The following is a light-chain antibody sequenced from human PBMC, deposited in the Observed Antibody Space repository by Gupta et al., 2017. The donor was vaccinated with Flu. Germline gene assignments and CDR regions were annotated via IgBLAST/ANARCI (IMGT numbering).Light chain of an antibody. Sequence: TVTLTCGLSSGSVSTTFYPSWYQQDPGQAPRTLVDETNIRSAGVPDRFSGSMLGHTAALTITGAQADDEGHYHCEPYTGKGVVEVGGGTKVTVL. CDR3: EPYTGKGVVE. CDR1: SGSVSTTFY. CDR2: ETN. J-gene: IGLJ2*01. V-gene: IGLV8-61*01.